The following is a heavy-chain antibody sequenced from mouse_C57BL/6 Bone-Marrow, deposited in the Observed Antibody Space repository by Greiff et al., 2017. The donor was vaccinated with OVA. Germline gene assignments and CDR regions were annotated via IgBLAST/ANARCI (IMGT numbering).Heavy chain of an antibody. CDR1: GFNIKDDY. Sequence: VQLQQSGAELVRPGASVKLSCTASGFNIKDDYMHWVKQRPEQGLEWIGWIDPENGDTEYAPKFQGKATITADTSSNTAYLQLSSLTSEDTAVYYCTTGYDFDYWGQGTTLTVSS. CDR2: IDPENGDT. D-gene: IGHD2-3*01. V-gene: IGHV14-4*01. CDR3: TTGYDFDY. J-gene: IGHJ2*01.